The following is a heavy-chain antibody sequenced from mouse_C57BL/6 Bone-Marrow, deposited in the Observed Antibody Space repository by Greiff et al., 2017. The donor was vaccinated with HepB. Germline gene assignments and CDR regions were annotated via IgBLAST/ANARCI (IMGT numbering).Heavy chain of an antibody. D-gene: IGHD1-1*01. CDR1: GYAFSSSW. CDR2: IYPGDGDT. CDR3: ARITTVVATDYYAMDY. Sequence: QVQLQQSGPELVKPGASVKISCKASGYAFSSSWMNWVKQRPGKGLEWIGRIYPGDGDTNYNGKFKGKATLTADKSSSTAYMQLSSLTSEDSAVYFCARITTVVATDYYAMDYWGQGTSVTVSS. J-gene: IGHJ4*01. V-gene: IGHV1-82*01.